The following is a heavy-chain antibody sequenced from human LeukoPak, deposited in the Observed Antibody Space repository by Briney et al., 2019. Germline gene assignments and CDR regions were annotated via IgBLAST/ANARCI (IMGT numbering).Heavy chain of an antibody. Sequence: GGSLRLSCAASGFTFSSYGMHWLRQSPGKGLEWVAFIRYDGSNKYYADSMKGRFTISRDNSKNSLYLQMSSLRTEDTAVYYCAKNQMRNWFGPWGQGTLVTVSS. V-gene: IGHV3-30*02. CDR1: GFTFSSYG. J-gene: IGHJ5*02. CDR2: IRYDGSNK. D-gene: IGHD5-24*01. CDR3: AKNQMRNWFGP.